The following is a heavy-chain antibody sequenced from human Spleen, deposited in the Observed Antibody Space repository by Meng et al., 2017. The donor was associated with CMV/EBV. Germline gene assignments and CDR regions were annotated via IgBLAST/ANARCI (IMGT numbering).Heavy chain of an antibody. V-gene: IGHV4-39*07. D-gene: IGHD4-23*01. J-gene: IGHJ4*02. CDR2: VFYSGST. Sequence: SETLSLTCTVSGGSVSSGYYWGWLRQPPGKGLEWIGDVFYSGSTHDNPSLKSRVTISVDTSKNQFSLKLNSVTAADTAVYYCVTYGGHSGALHSWGQGTLVTVSS. CDR3: VTYGGHSGALHS. CDR1: GGSVSSGYY.